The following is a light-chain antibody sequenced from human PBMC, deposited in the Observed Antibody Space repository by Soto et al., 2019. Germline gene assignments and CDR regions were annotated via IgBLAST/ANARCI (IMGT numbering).Light chain of an antibody. CDR2: RNN. CDR1: TWSIGRNY. Sequence: QSVLTQPPSASGTPGQRVTISCSGGTWSIGRNYVYWYQQLPGTAPKLVIYRNNQRPSGVPDRFSGSKSGTSASLAIRGLRSEDEADYYCAAWDDSLSGLYVFGTGTKVTVL. CDR3: AAWDDSLSGLYV. J-gene: IGLJ1*01. V-gene: IGLV1-47*01.